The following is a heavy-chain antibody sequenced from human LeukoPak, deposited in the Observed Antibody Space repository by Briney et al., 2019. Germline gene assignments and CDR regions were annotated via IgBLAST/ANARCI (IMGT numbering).Heavy chain of an antibody. V-gene: IGHV3-30*04. CDR3: ARAEDIVVVVAATY. CDR2: ISYDGSNK. J-gene: IGHJ4*02. Sequence: GGSLRLSCAASGFTFSSYAMHWVRQAPGKGLEWVAVISYDGSNKYYADSVKGRFTISRDNPKNTLYLQMNSLRAEDTAVYYCARAEDIVVVVAATYWGQGTLVTVSS. CDR1: GFTFSSYA. D-gene: IGHD2-15*01.